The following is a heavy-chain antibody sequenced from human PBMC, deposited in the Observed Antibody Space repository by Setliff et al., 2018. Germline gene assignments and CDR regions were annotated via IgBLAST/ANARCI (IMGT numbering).Heavy chain of an antibody. CDR1: GYTFTTYA. D-gene: IGHD3-10*01. Sequence: GASVKVSCKASGYTFTTYAMSWMRQAPGQGLEWMGWINTNTGNTGYAQKFQGRVTMTRNTSISTAYMELSSLRSDDTAVYYCARSFYGCFNYWGQGTLVTVSS. CDR2: INTNTGNT. CDR3: ARSFYGCFNY. V-gene: IGHV1-8*02. J-gene: IGHJ4*02.